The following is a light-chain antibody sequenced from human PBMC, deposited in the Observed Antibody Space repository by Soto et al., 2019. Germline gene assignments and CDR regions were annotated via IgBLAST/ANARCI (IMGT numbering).Light chain of an antibody. V-gene: IGLV2-14*03. Sequence: QSALTQPASVSGSLGQSITISCTGTSRDVGNYNYVSWYQHHTGSAPKLVIYDVNNRPAGISNRLSGSKSDNTASLIIFGLQAEDEADYYCSSYTSSSNLIFGGGTKVTVL. CDR2: DVN. J-gene: IGLJ2*01. CDR1: SRDVGNYNY. CDR3: SSYTSSSNLI.